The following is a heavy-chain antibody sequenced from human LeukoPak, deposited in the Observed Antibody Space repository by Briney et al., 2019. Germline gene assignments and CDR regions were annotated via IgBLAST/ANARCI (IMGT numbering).Heavy chain of an antibody. CDR3: ARDIRMRHRRDGFAI. CDR1: GFSFSDYY. D-gene: IGHD1-14*01. J-gene: IGHJ3*02. Sequence: GGSLRLSCAASGFSFSDYYMNWIRQAPGKGLEWLAYMTSSGHLIFYADSVRGRFTISRDNAKKSLFLQMNSLRVEDTGVYYCARDIRMRHRRDGFAIWGHGTMVTVSS. V-gene: IGHV3-11*04. CDR2: MTSSGHLI.